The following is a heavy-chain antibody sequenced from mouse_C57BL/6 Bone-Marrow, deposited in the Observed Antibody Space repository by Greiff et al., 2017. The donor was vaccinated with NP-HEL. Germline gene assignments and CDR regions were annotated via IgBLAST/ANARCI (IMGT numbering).Heavy chain of an antibody. V-gene: IGHV5-6*01. J-gene: IGHJ3*01. CDR2: ISRGGSYT. Sequence: EVQLVESGGDLVKPGGSLKLSCAASGFTFSSYGMSWVRQTPDKRLEWVATISRGGSYTYYPASVKGRFTFSRDNAKNTRYLQLRSLKSEDTAMYYCARHRRSPGFAYWGQGTLVTVSA. CDR3: ARHRRSPGFAY. CDR1: GFTFSSYG.